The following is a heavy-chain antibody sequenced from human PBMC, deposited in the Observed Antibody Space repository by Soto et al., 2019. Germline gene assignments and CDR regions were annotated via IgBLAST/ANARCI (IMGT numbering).Heavy chain of an antibody. CDR1: GGSISSSSYY. Sequence: QLQLQESGPGLVKPSETLSLTCTVSGGSISSSSYYWGWIRQPPGKGLEWIGSIYYSGSTYYNPSLKSGVTKSVDTSKHQFSPKLSSVTAADTAVYYCARHMEDIVVVVAATHFDYWGEGTLVTVSS. J-gene: IGHJ4*02. CDR3: ARHMEDIVVVVAATHFDY. D-gene: IGHD2-15*01. V-gene: IGHV4-39*01. CDR2: IYYSGST.